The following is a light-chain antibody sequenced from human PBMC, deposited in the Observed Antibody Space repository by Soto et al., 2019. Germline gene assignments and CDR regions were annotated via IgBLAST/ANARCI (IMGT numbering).Light chain of an antibody. J-gene: IGKJ1*01. CDR3: QQSYSTPKT. CDR2: AAS. Sequence: DIQKTQSPYARSASVGDRVTITGRASQSITSYLNWYQQNPGKAPKLLIYAASSLQSGVPPRFSGSGSGTDFTLTISSLQPEDFATYYCQQSYSTPKTFGQGTKVDIK. CDR1: QSITSY. V-gene: IGKV1-39*01.